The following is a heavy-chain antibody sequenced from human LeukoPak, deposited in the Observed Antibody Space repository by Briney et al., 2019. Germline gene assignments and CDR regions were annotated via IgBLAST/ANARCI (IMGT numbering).Heavy chain of an antibody. D-gene: IGHD2-2*01. Sequence: QPGGSLRLSCAASGFTFSSYEMNWVRQAPGKGLEWVSYISSSGSTIYYAASVKGRFTISRDNAKNSLYLQMNSLRAEDTAVYYCAVYPAAPHYFDYWGQGTLVTVSS. V-gene: IGHV3-48*03. CDR1: GFTFSSYE. J-gene: IGHJ4*02. CDR2: ISSSGSTI. CDR3: AVYPAAPHYFDY.